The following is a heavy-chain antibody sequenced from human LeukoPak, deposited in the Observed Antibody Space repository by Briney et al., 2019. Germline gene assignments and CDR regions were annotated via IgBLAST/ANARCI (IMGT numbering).Heavy chain of an antibody. CDR2: IYYSGST. Sequence: SQTLSLTRTVSGGSISSGGYYWSWIRQHPGKGLEWIGYIYYSGSTYYNPSLRSRVTISVDTSKNQFSLKLSSVTAADTAVYYCARRSKTYSSGTDIWGQGTMVTVSS. V-gene: IGHV4-31*03. CDR1: GGSISSGGYY. J-gene: IGHJ3*02. CDR3: ARRSKTYSSGTDI. D-gene: IGHD6-25*01.